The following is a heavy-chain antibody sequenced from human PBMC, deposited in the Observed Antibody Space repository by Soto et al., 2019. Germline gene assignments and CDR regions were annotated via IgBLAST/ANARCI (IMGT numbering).Heavy chain of an antibody. J-gene: IGHJ6*02. CDR2: TYHSGNP. D-gene: IGHD2-15*01. CDR1: GDTISTGGYS. V-gene: IGHV4-30-2*01. CDR3: AWRCGSVYYYYYGIDV. Sequence: PSETLSLTCGVSGDTISTGGYSWAWIRQPPGKALEWIGHTYHSGNPYYNTSLKSRVIISVDRSKNQFSLKLSSVTAADTAVYYCAWRCGSVYYYYYGIDVWGQGTTVTVSS.